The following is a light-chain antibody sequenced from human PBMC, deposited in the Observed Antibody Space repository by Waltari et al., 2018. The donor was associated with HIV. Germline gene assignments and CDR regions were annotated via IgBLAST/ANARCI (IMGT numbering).Light chain of an antibody. Sequence: QSLLTQPPSVSATPGQRITISCTGNKSNIGAGHDVHWSRQLPGTAPRLLIFANSNRPSGVPDRISGAKSTASASLAITGLQAEDEGYYYCQSSDIRLHGLWVFGGGTKVTVL. V-gene: IGLV1-40*01. CDR2: ANS. J-gene: IGLJ3*02. CDR1: KSNIGAGHD. CDR3: QSSDIRLHGLWV.